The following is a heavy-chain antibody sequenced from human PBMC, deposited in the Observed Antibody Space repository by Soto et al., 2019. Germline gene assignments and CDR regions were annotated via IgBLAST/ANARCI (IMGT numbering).Heavy chain of an antibody. Sequence: ECGRGVVQPGGPPPLLCAPWSLPLSLYNMLWARHATGKGLEGVSYLSPSNTGIHYADSVKGRFPISRDDVTNSMHLQMNSLRDGDTAVYYCARAVTWGLDVWGQGTTVSISS. CDR2: LSPSNTGI. CDR1: SLPLSLYN. D-gene: IGHD3-10*01. CDR3: ARAVTWGLDV. J-gene: IGHJ6*01. V-gene: IGHV3-48*02.